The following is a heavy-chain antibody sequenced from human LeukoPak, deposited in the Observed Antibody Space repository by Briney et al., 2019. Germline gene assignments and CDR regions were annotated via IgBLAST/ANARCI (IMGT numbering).Heavy chain of an antibody. V-gene: IGHV4-59*01. CDR3: AQSRVPAAMVGYYYYYMDV. CDR2: VHYSGNT. J-gene: IGHJ6*03. Sequence: SETLSLTCTVSGGSISDYYWTWIRQPPGKGLEWIGYVHYSGNTNYNPSLKSRITISLDTSKNQFSLKLSSVSAADTAVYYCAQSRVPAAMVGYYYYYMDVWGKGTTVTVSS. D-gene: IGHD2-2*01. CDR1: GGSISDYY.